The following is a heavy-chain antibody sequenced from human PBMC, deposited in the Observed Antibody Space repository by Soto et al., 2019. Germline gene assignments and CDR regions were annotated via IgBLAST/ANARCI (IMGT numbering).Heavy chain of an antibody. V-gene: IGHV4-30-2*01. CDR1: DDSISRGGYS. CDR3: ARGSSAYYAYGMDV. CDR2: IYDSGST. Sequence: PSETLSLTCAVSDDSISRGGYSGTWIRQPPGKALEWIGNIYDSGSTSCNPSLKSRVTIAVERHKNQFSLNLTSVTAADTAVYLCARGSSAYYAYGMDVWGQGTTVTV. D-gene: IGHD6-25*01. J-gene: IGHJ6*02.